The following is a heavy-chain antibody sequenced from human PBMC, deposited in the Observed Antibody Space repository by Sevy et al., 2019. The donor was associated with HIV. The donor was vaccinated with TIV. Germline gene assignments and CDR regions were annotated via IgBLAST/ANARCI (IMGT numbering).Heavy chain of an antibody. CDR3: ARDRAYSAFDY. V-gene: IGHV3-7*01. CDR2: INEDGSGL. J-gene: IGHJ4*02. D-gene: IGHD5-18*01. Sequence: GGSLRLSCVASGFTFSDSWMTWVRQAPGKGLERIAFINEDGSGLGYVDSVRGRFTISRVNTRNSLYLQMNSLRAEDTAVYFCARDRAYSAFDYWGQGTLVTVSS. CDR1: GFTFSDSW.